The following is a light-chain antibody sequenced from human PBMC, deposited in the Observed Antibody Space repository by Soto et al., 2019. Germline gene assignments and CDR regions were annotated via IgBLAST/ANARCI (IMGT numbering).Light chain of an antibody. CDR1: QSVSSL. V-gene: IGKV3-15*01. CDR3: QQYNIRPYT. CDR2: DTS. J-gene: IGKJ2*01. Sequence: IVLTQSPATLSVSPGERATLSCRASQSVSSLLAWYQQKPRQAPRLLIYDTSTRATGIPARFSGSGSGTDFTLTISSLQSEDFTIYYCQQYNIRPYTFGQGTKLEIK.